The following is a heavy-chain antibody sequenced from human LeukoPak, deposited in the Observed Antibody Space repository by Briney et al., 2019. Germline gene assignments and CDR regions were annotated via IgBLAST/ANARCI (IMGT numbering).Heavy chain of an antibody. D-gene: IGHD5-18*01. J-gene: IGHJ4*02. V-gene: IGHV1-2*04. CDR3: AREIVDTAMVTTGFDY. CDR2: INPNSGGT. Sequence: ASVKVSCKDSGYTLTGYYMHWVRQAPGQGLEWMGYINPNSGGTNYAQEFQGWVTMTRDTSISTAYMELSRLISDDTAVYYCAREIVDTAMVTTGFDYWGQGTLVTVSS. CDR1: GYTLTGYY.